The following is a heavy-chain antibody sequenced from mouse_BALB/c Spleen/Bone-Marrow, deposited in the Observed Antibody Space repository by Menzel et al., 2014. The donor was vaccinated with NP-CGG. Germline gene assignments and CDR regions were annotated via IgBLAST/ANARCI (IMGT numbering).Heavy chain of an antibody. CDR3: TNRYYAMDY. CDR1: GYTFTRYT. J-gene: IGHJ4*01. CDR2: INPSSAYT. Sequence: QVQLKESGAELARPGASVKMSCQASGYTFTRYTMHWEKQRPGQGLEWIGYINPSSAYTNYNQKFKDKATLTADKSSSTAYMQLNSLTSEDSAGYYCTNRYYAMDYWGQGTSVTVSS. V-gene: IGHV1-4*01.